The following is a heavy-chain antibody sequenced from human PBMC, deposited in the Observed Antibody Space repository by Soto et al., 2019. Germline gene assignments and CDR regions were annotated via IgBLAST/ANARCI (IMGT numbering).Heavy chain of an antibody. D-gene: IGHD2-15*01. Sequence: GASVKVSCKASGYTFTSYDINWVRQATGQGLEWMGWMNPNSGNTGYAQKFQGRVTMTRNTSISTAYMELSSLRSEDTAVYYCARIAPRSRYCSGGSCYGYWGQGTLVTVSS. CDR3: ARIAPRSRYCSGGSCYGY. CDR2: MNPNSGNT. J-gene: IGHJ4*02. CDR1: GYTFTSYD. V-gene: IGHV1-8*01.